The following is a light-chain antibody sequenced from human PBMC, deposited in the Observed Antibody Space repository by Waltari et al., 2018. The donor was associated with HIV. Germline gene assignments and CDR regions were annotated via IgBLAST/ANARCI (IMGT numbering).Light chain of an antibody. CDR2: DAS. J-gene: IGKJ3*01. Sequence: DIQLTQSPSSLSASIGESVTITCQGSQDSSKYLHWYQQKPGKTPKVLIYDASNLQTRVPSRFSGSGSGTDFSFPIISLLPEDIATYYCLQYDNLQFTLGPGTKVDIK. CDR1: QDSSKY. CDR3: LQYDNLQFT. V-gene: IGKV1-33*01.